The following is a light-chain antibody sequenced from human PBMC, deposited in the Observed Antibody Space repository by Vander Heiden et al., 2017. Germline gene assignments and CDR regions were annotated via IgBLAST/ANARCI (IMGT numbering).Light chain of an antibody. CDR2: DAS. Sequence: DIQMTQSPSSLSASVGDRVTITCQASQDISNYLNWYQHKPGKAPKLLIYDASNLETGVPSRFSGSGSGTDFTFTISSLQPDDIATYYCQQYDNLLITFGGGTKVEIK. J-gene: IGKJ4*01. CDR3: QQYDNLLIT. V-gene: IGKV1-33*01. CDR1: QDISNY.